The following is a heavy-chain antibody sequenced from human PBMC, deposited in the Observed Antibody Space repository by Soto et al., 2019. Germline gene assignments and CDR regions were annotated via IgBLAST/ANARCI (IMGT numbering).Heavy chain of an antibody. CDR2: INPATGAS. CDR3: ARGGGVGVAGSAAFDM. Sequence: QLHLVQSGAVVKKPGASVTVSCSASGYPVTAYYMHWVRQAPGRGLEWMGGINPATGASKYTQTFQGRVTMSRDTSTGTVFMELGGLTSGGTAVFYCARGGGVGVAGSAAFDMWGQGTLVTVSS. CDR1: GYPVTAYY. V-gene: IGHV1-2*02. J-gene: IGHJ3*02. D-gene: IGHD3-3*01.